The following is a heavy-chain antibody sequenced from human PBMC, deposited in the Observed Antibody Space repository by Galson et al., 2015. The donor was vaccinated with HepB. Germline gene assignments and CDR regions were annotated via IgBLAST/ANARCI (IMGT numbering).Heavy chain of an antibody. D-gene: IGHD3-10*01. CDR3: ARTLYGSGSYYTDY. V-gene: IGHV2-70*11. J-gene: IGHJ4*02. CDR1: GFSLHTSGMC. CDR2: IDWDDDK. Sequence: PALVKPTQTLTLTCTFSGFSLHTSGMCVSWIRQPPGKALEWLARIDWDDDKYYSTSLKTRLTISKDTSKNQVVLTVTNMDPVDTATYYCARTLYGSGSYYTDYGGQGTLVTVSS.